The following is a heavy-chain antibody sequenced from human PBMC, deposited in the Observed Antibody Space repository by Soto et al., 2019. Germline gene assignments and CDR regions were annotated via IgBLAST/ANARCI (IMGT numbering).Heavy chain of an antibody. V-gene: IGHV4-4*07. CDR2: IYATGTT. CDR3: VGDGTKTLRDWLVP. Sequence: PSETLSLTCTVSGASISGFYWSWIRKSAGKGLEWIGRIYATGTTDYNPSLKSRVMMSVDTSKKQFSLKLRSVTAADTAVYLCVGDGTKTLRDWLVPWGQGISGTVSS. J-gene: IGHJ5*02. D-gene: IGHD1-1*01. CDR1: GASISGFY.